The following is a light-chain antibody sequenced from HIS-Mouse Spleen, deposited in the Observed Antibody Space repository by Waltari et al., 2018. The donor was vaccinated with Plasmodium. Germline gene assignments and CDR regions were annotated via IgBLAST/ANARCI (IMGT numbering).Light chain of an antibody. CDR3: KQYGSSGT. V-gene: IGKV3-20*01. CDR1: QSVSSSY. J-gene: IGKJ1*01. Sequence: EIVLTQSPGTLSLSPGERATLSCRASQSVSSSYLAWYQQKPGQAPRLLIYGSSSRATGIPDRFSGSGSGTDFTLTISRLEPEDFAVYYCKQYGSSGTFGQRTKVEIK. CDR2: GSS.